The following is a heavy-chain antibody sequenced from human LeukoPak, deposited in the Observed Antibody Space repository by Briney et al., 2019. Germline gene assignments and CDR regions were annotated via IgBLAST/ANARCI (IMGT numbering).Heavy chain of an antibody. J-gene: IGHJ4*02. V-gene: IGHV4-34*01. CDR3: ARPGGGSGYYAPLDY. D-gene: IGHD3-3*01. Sequence: SETLSLTCAVSGGSFSGYYWSWIRQPPGKGLEWIGEVNHSGSTYYNPSLKSRVTISVDTSKNQFSLKLSSVTAADTAVYYCARPGGGSGYYAPLDYWGQGTLVTVSS. CDR2: VNHSGST. CDR1: GGSFSGYY.